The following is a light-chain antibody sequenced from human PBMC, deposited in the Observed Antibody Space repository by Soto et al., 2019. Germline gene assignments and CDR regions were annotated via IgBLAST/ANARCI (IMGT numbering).Light chain of an antibody. Sequence: QSALIQPASVSGSAGQSITISCAGTSSDVGAYNYVSWYQQQSGKAPKLMIHEVSNRPSGVSNRFSGSKSGNTASLTISGLQAEDEADYYCCSYAGSSKVFGTGTKVTVL. CDR2: EVS. J-gene: IGLJ1*01. CDR1: SSDVGAYNY. CDR3: CSYAGSSKV. V-gene: IGLV2-14*01.